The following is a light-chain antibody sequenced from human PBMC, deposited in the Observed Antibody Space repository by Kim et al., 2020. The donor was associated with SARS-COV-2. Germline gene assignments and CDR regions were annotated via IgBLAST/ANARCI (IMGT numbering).Light chain of an antibody. CDR1: QSVGSN. CDR2: GAS. CDR3: QQYNNWPPWT. J-gene: IGKJ1*01. V-gene: IGKV3-15*01. Sequence: SPGERAALSCRAGQSVGSNVAWYQQKPGQAPRLLIYGASTRATGIPARFSGSGSGTEFTLTISSLQSEDFAVYYCQQYNNWPPWTFGQGTKVDIK.